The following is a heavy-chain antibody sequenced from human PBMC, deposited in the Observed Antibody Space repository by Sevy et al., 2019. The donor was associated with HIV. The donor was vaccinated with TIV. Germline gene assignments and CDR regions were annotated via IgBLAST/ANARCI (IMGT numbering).Heavy chain of an antibody. D-gene: IGHD3-22*01. Sequence: GGSLRLSCAASGFTFSSYSMNWVRQAPGKGLEWVSYISRSSSTIYYADSVKGRFTISRDNAKNSLYLQMNSLRDEDTAVYYCARERKMYDSSGYYFHFDYRGQGTLVTVSS. V-gene: IGHV3-48*02. CDR2: ISRSSSTI. J-gene: IGHJ4*02. CDR1: GFTFSSYS. CDR3: ARERKMYDSSGYYFHFDY.